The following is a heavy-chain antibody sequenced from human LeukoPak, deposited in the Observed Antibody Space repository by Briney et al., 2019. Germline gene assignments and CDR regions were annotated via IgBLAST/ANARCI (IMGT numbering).Heavy chain of an antibody. CDR3: ARASAGTRNAFDI. V-gene: IGHV3-23*01. CDR2: ISGSGGST. D-gene: IGHD6-19*01. J-gene: IGHJ3*02. Sequence: GGSLRLSCAASGFTFSSYAMSWVRQAPGKGLEWVSAISGSGGSTYYADSVKGRFTISRDNSKNTLYLQMNSLRAEDTAVYYCARASAGTRNAFDIWGQGTMVTVSS. CDR1: GFTFSSYA.